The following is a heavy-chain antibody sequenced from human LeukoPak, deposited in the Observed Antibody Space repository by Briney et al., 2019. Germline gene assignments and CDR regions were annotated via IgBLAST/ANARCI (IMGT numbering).Heavy chain of an antibody. CDR3: ASSGLIRFLEWSDY. Sequence: PGGSLRLSCAASGFTFSSYAMHWVRQAPGKGLEWVAVISYDGSNKYYADSVKGRFTISRDNSKNTLYLQMNSLRAEDTAVYYCASSGLIRFLEWSDYWGQGTLVTVSS. CDR1: GFTFSSYA. D-gene: IGHD3-3*01. V-gene: IGHV3-30*04. CDR2: ISYDGSNK. J-gene: IGHJ4*02.